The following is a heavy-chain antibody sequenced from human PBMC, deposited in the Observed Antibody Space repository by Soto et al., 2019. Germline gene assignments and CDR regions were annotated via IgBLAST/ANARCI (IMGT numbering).Heavy chain of an antibody. CDR2: INGGNGNT. D-gene: IGHD1-1*01. Sequence: ASVKVSCKASGYSFSTHSIHWVRQAPGQGLEWMGWINGGNGNTKYSQKFRDRVTITRDVSASTGYMELSSLRSEDTAVYYCARGKGMEENYYYYGMDVWGQGTTVTVSS. V-gene: IGHV1-3*01. CDR1: GYSFSTHS. J-gene: IGHJ6*02. CDR3: ARGKGMEENYYYYGMDV.